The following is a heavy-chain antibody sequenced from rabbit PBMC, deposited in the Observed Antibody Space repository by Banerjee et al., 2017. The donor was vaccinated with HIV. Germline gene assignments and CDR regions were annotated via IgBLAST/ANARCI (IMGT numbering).Heavy chain of an antibody. V-gene: IGHV1S40*01. D-gene: IGHD4-1*01. CDR1: GFDFSSNA. CDR2: IYAGSGNT. CDR3: ARDLAGVIGWNFNL. J-gene: IGHJ4*01. Sequence: QSLEESGGDLVKPGASLTLTCTASGFDFSSNAMCWVRQAPGKGLEWIACIYAGSGNTYYASWAKGRFTISKTSSTTVTLQMTSLTAADTATYFCARDLAGVIGWNFNLWGQGTLVTVS.